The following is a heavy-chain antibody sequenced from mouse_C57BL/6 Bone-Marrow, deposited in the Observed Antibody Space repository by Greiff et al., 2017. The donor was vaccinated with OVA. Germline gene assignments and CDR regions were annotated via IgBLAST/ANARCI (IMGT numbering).Heavy chain of an antibody. V-gene: IGHV1-82*01. CDR1: GYAFSSSW. Sequence: QVQLQQSGPELVKPGASVKISCKASGYAFSSSWMNWVKQRPGQGLEWIGRIYPGDGDTNYNGKFKGKATRTADKSSSTAYMQLSSLTSEDSAVYFCASRRFAYWGQGTLVTVSA. CDR3: ASRRFAY. J-gene: IGHJ3*01. CDR2: IYPGDGDT.